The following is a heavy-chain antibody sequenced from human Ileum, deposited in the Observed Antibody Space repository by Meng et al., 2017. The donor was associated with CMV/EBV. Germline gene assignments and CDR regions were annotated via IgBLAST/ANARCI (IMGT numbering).Heavy chain of an antibody. D-gene: IGHD3-3*01. Sequence: EVQLVEAGGGLVQPGGSLRLSCAASGFTLSDHFMDWVRQAPGKGLEWVGRTKNKVNNYATTYAASVRGRFTMSRDESSNSFYLQMNSLKTEDTAVYYCIVFRSGYPDWGQGTLVTVSS. CDR2: TKNKVNNYAT. CDR3: IVFRSGYPD. CDR1: GFTLSDHF. J-gene: IGHJ4*02. V-gene: IGHV3-72*01.